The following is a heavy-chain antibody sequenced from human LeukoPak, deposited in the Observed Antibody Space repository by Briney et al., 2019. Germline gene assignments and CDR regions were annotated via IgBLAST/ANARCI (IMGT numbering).Heavy chain of an antibody. CDR1: GGSISSSSYY. CDR2: IYYSGST. J-gene: IGHJ5*02. CDR3: ARAVAVAGVVWFDP. V-gene: IGHV4-61*05. Sequence: PSETLSLTCTVSGGSISSSSYYWGWIRQPPGKGLEWIGYIYYSGSTNYNPSLKSRVTISVDTSKNQFSLKLSSVTAADTAVYYCARAVAVAGVVWFDPWGQGTLVTVSS. D-gene: IGHD6-19*01.